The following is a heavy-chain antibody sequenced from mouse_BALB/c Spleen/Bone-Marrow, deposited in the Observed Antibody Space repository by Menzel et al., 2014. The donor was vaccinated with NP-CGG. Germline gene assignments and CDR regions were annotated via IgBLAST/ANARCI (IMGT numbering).Heavy chain of an antibody. V-gene: IGHV7-3*02. Sequence: VQLKHSGGGLVQPGGSLRLSCATSGFTLTDYYMSWVRQPPGKALEWLGFIRNKANGYATEYSASVKGRFTISRDNSQSILYLQMNTLRAEDSATYYCARDDYYAMDYWGQGTSVTVSS. CDR2: IRNKANGYAT. CDR3: ARDDYYAMDY. CDR1: GFTLTDYY. J-gene: IGHJ4*01.